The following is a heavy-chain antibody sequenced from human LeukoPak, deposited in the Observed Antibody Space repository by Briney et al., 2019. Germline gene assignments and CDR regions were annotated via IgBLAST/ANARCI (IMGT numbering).Heavy chain of an antibody. D-gene: IGHD2-2*01. V-gene: IGHV3-33*01. J-gene: IGHJ6*02. CDR3: ARRSSSTLYYGMDV. CDR1: GFTFSSYG. CDR2: IWYDGSNK. Sequence: GGSLRLSCAASGFTFSSYGMHWVRQAPGKGLEWVAVIWYDGSNKYYADSVKGRFTISRDNSKNTLYPQMNSLRVEDTAVYYCARRSSSTLYYGMDVWGQGTTVTVSS.